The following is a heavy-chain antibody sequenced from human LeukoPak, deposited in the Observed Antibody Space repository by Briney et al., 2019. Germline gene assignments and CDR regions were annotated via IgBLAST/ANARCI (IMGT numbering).Heavy chain of an antibody. J-gene: IGHJ4*02. D-gene: IGHD6-19*01. Sequence: SETLSLTCTVSGGSISSSSYYWGWIRQPPGKGLEWIGSIYYSGSTYYNPSLKSRVTISVDTSKNQFSLKLSSVTAADTAVYYCARGESPPQYSSGWPPCYFDYWGQGTLVTVSS. CDR2: IYYSGST. CDR3: ARGESPPQYSSGWPPCYFDY. CDR1: GGSISSSSYY. V-gene: IGHV4-39*07.